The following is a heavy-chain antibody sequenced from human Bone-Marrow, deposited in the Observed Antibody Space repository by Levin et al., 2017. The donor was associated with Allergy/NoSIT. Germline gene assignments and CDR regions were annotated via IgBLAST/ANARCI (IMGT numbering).Heavy chain of an antibody. CDR2: IGIAGDT. V-gene: IGHV3-13*04. CDR3: ARDGRHGMDV. J-gene: IGHJ6*02. Sequence: GGSLRLSCAASGFTFSEYDMHWIRQAPGKGLEWVSAIGIAGDTHYPGSVKGRFIISRENGKNYLYLQMSSLRAEDTAVYYCARDGRHGMDVWGQGTKVIVSS. CDR1: GFTFSEYD.